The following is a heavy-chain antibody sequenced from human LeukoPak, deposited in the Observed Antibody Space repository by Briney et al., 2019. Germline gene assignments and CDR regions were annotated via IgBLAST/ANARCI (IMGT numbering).Heavy chain of an antibody. V-gene: IGHV1-18*01. CDR1: GYTFTSYG. Sequence: ASVKVSCKASGYTFTSYGISWVRQAPGQGLEWMGWISAYNGNTNYAQKLQGRVTMTTDTSTGTAYMELRSLRSDDTAVYYCARIYCSGGSCYHYYGMDVWGQGTTVTVSS. D-gene: IGHD2-15*01. CDR3: ARIYCSGGSCYHYYGMDV. CDR2: ISAYNGNT. J-gene: IGHJ6*02.